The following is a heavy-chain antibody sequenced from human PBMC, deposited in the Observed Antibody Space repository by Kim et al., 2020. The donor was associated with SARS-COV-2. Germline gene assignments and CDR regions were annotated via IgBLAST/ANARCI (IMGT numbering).Heavy chain of an antibody. D-gene: IGHD2-21*02. CDR3: ARSKPCGGDCYWSPPHFDY. J-gene: IGHJ4*02. CDR1: GYSISSGYY. V-gene: IGHV4-38-2*02. Sequence: SETLSLTCTVSGYSISSGYYWGWIRQPPGKGLEWIGSIYHSGSTYYNPSLKSRVTISVDTSKNQFSLKLSSVTAADTAVYYCARSKPCGGDCYWSPPHFDYWGQGTLVTVSS. CDR2: IYHSGST.